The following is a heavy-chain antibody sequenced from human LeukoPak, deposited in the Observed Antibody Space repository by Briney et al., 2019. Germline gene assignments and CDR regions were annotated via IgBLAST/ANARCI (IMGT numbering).Heavy chain of an antibody. V-gene: IGHV3-21*01. CDR2: ISSSSSYI. D-gene: IGHD3-22*01. J-gene: IGHJ4*02. Sequence: GGSLRLSCAASGLTFSSYSMNWVRQAPGKGLEWVSSISSSSSYIYYADSVKGRFTISRDNAKNSLYLQMNSLRAEDTAVYYCARSIPSYYYDSSGPFDYWGQGTLVTVSS. CDR1: GLTFSSYS. CDR3: ARSIPSYYYDSSGPFDY.